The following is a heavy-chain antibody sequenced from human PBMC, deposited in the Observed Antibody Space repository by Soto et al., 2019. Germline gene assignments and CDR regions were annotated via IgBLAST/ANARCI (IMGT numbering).Heavy chain of an antibody. J-gene: IGHJ6*03. CDR2: ISGCNGNT. CDR3: ARERRVAPPVAGNSHDYYCMDA. V-gene: IGHV1-18*01. D-gene: IGHD6-19*01. Sequence: QDQLVQSGAEVKKPGASVTVSCKASGYSFTNYGITWVRQAPGQGLEWMGWISGCNGNTNYAQKLQGRVTMTTDASTSTAYIERGRLRSGDTAGYYWARERRVAPPVAGNSHDYYCMDAWGKGTTVTVSS. CDR1: GYSFTNYG.